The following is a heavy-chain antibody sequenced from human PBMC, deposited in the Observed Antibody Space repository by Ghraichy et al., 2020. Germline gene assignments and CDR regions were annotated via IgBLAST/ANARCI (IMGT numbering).Heavy chain of an antibody. CDR2: ITWNGGST. V-gene: IGHV3-43*01. Sequence: GESLNISCAASGFTFDDYTMHWVRQAPGKGLEWVSLITWNGGSTYYGDSVKGRFTASRDNSKNSLYLQMDSLRTEDTALYYCAAEYYYGSSGSFHYWGQGTLVTVSS. CDR3: AAEYYYGSSGSFHY. D-gene: IGHD3-22*01. J-gene: IGHJ4*02. CDR1: GFTFDDYT.